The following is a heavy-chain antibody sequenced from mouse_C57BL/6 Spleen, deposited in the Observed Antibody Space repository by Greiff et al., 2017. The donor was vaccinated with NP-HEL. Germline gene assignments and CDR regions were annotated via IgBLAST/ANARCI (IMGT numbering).Heavy chain of an antibody. CDR2: INPGSGGT. CDR1: GYAFTNYL. CDR3: ARDLSMITRAMDY. Sequence: QVHVKQSGAELVRPGTSVKVSCKASGYAFTNYLIEWVKQRPGQGLEWIGVINPGSGGTNYNEKFKGKATLTADKSSSTAYMQLSSLTSEDSAVYFCARDLSMITRAMDYWGQGTSVTVSS. D-gene: IGHD2-4*01. J-gene: IGHJ4*01. V-gene: IGHV1-54*01.